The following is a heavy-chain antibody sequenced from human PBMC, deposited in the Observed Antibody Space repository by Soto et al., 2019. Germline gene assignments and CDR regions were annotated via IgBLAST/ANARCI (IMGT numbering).Heavy chain of an antibody. J-gene: IGHJ4*02. D-gene: IGHD2-15*01. CDR1: GFTFSTYA. Sequence: EVQLLESGGGLVQPGGSLRLSCAASGFTFSTYAMSWVRRAPGKGLEWVSGIIGSGGSTYYADSVKGRFTISRDNSKNTLYLQMNSLRVEDTAVYYCAKAGGDCSGGSCYSGQGDYWGQGTLVTVSS. V-gene: IGHV3-23*01. CDR2: IIGSGGST. CDR3: AKAGGDCSGGSCYSGQGDY.